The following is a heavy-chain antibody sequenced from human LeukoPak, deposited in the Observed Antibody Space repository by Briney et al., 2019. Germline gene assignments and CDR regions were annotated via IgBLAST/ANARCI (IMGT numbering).Heavy chain of an antibody. Sequence: ETGRSLRLSCAASGFTFTTYAMSWVRQTPRQGLEWVSSITSRGEATYYAGSLQGRFTISRDNSKNTLYLQMSSLTAEDTAVYYCARDRPNYYHSSGHYYRQNGDYWGQGTLVTVSS. D-gene: IGHD3-22*01. V-gene: IGHV3-23*01. CDR2: ITSRGEAT. CDR1: GFTFTTYA. J-gene: IGHJ4*02. CDR3: ARDRPNYYHSSGHYYRQNGDY.